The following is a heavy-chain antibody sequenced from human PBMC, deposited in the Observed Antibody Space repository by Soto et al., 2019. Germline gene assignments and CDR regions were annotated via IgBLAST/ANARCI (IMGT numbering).Heavy chain of an antibody. J-gene: IGHJ4*02. Sequence: QVQLVESGGGVVQPGRSLRLSCAASGFTFSSYGMHWVRQAPGKGLEWVAVIWYDGSNKYYADSVKGRFTISRDNSKNSLYLQMTSLSAADTAVYYCARSGGYSYGYSDYWGQGTLVTVSS. CDR2: IWYDGSNK. CDR3: ARSGGYSYGYSDY. D-gene: IGHD5-18*01. V-gene: IGHV3-33*01. CDR1: GFTFSSYG.